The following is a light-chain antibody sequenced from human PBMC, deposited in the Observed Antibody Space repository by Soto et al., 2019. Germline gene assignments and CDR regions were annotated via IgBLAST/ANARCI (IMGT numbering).Light chain of an antibody. Sequence: QSVLTQPASVSGSPGQSISISCTGTSSDVGGYNYVSWYQHQPGKAPKLVIFDVSGRPSGISNRFSGSKSGNTASLTISGLRPEDEADYYCSSYTDVNLNVFGTGTKVTVL. J-gene: IGLJ1*01. V-gene: IGLV2-14*03. CDR1: SSDVGGYNY. CDR3: SSYTDVNLNV. CDR2: DVS.